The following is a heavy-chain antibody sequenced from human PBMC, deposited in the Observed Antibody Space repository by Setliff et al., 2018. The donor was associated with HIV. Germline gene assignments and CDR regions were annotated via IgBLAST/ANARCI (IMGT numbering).Heavy chain of an antibody. Sequence: SETLSLTCTVSGDSITSNSYYWGWIRQSPGKGLEWIGTMHHSGSTYYNPSLKSRVAIFIDTSKNQFSLKLSSVTAADTAVYYCAREYCSAGSCYSGRWGQGMQVTVSS. CDR2: MHHSGST. J-gene: IGHJ4*02. D-gene: IGHD2-15*01. CDR3: AREYCSAGSCYSGR. V-gene: IGHV4-39*02. CDR1: GDSITSNSYY.